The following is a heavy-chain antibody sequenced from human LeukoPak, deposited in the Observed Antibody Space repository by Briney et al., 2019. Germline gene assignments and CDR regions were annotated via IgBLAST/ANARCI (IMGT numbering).Heavy chain of an antibody. V-gene: IGHV4-34*01. CDR3: ARGRVTYYYGSGSRPGYYFDY. D-gene: IGHD3-10*01. Sequence: SETLSLTCAVYGGSFSGYYWSWIRQPPGKGLEWIGEINHIGSTNYNPSLKSRVTISVDTSKNQFSLELSSVTAADTAVYHCARGRVTYYYGSGSRPGYYFDYWGQGTLVTVSS. J-gene: IGHJ4*02. CDR2: INHIGST. CDR1: GGSFSGYY.